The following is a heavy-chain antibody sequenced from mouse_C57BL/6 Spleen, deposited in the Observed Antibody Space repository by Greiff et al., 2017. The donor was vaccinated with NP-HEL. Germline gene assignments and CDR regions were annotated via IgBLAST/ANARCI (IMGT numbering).Heavy chain of an antibody. J-gene: IGHJ1*03. Sequence: EVQLQQSGPELVKPGASVKIPCKASGYTFTDYNMDWVKQSQGKSLEWIGNINPNNGGTIYNQKFKGKATLTVDKSSNTAYMELRSLTSEDTAVYYCARGITTEDWYFDVWGTGTTVTVSS. CDR1: GYTFTDYN. D-gene: IGHD1-1*01. V-gene: IGHV1-18*01. CDR2: INPNNGGT. CDR3: ARGITTEDWYFDV.